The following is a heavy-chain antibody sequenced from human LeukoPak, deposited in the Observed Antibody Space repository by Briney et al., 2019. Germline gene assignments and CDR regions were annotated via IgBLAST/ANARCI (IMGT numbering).Heavy chain of an antibody. Sequence: GGSLRLSCAASGFTFSSYAMHWVRQAPGKGLEWVAFIRYDGSNKYYADSVKGRFTISRDNSKNTLYLQMNSLRAEDTAVYYCAKAQVWELLPYYYYYMDVWGKGTTVTVSS. CDR2: IRYDGSNK. V-gene: IGHV3-30*02. J-gene: IGHJ6*03. CDR3: AKAQVWELLPYYYYYMDV. CDR1: GFTFSSYA. D-gene: IGHD1-26*01.